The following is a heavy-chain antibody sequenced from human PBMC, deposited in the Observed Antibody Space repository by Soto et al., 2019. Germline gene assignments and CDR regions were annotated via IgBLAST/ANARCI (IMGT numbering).Heavy chain of an antibody. CDR1: GGSVSSGSYY. Sequence: SETLSLTCTVSGGSVSSGSYYWSWIRQPPGKGLEWIGYIYYSGSTNYNPSLKSRVTISVDTSKNQFSLKLSSVTAADTVVYYCARKSIAARLVDYWGQGTLVTVSS. CDR3: ARKSIAARLVDY. CDR2: IYYSGST. J-gene: IGHJ4*02. V-gene: IGHV4-61*01. D-gene: IGHD6-6*01.